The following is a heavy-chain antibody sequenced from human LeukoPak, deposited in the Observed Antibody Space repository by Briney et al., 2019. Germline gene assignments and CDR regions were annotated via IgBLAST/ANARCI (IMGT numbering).Heavy chain of an antibody. CDR1: GGSISSYH. CDR3: ARSASRNSRYAFDI. CDR2: SHYSGNT. J-gene: IGHJ3*02. Sequence: PSETLSLTCTISGGSISSYHWRWSRQPPGKGLEWIGYSHYSGNTNYNPSLKSRVTISVDMSKNQFSLTPRSVAAADTAVYYCARSASRNSRYAFDIWGQGTMVTVSS. D-gene: IGHD4-23*01. V-gene: IGHV4-59*01.